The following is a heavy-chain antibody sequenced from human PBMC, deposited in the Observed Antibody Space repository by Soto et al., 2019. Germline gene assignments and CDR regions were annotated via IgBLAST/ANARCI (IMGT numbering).Heavy chain of an antibody. D-gene: IGHD3-16*02. CDR2: MNPNSSNT. J-gene: IGHJ4*02. Sequence: QVQLVQSGAEVKKPGASVKVSCKASGYTFTSYDINWVRQATGQGLEWMGWMNPNSSNTGYAQKFQRRVTMTRNTSISTAYMELSSLRAEDTAVYYCARGGVYDYMWGSYRSIDYWGQGTLVTVSS. CDR1: GYTFTSYD. V-gene: IGHV1-8*01. CDR3: ARGGVYDYMWGSYRSIDY.